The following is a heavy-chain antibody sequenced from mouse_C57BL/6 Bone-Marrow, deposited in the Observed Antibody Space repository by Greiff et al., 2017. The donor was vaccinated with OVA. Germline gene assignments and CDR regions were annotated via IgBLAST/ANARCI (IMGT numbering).Heavy chain of an antibody. J-gene: IGHJ3*01. CDR2: IRNKANNHAT. D-gene: IGHD1-1*01. CDR3: TRTYYYGSSPFAD. CDR1: GFTFSDAW. V-gene: IGHV6-6*01. Sequence: EVQLVESGGGLVQPGGSMKLSCAASGFTFSDAWMDWVRQSPETGLEWVAEIRNKANNHATYYAESVKGRFTISRDDSKSSVYLQMNSLRAEDTGIYYCTRTYYYGSSPFADWGQGTLVTVSA.